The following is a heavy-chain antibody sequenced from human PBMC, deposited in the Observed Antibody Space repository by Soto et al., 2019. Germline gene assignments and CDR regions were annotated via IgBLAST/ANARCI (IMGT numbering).Heavy chain of an antibody. CDR3: ARWSEAWDH. J-gene: IGHJ4*02. CDR1: EFTFSAFW. Sequence: EVQLVQSGGGLVQPGESLRLSCAASEFTFSAFWMSWVRQAPGKGLEWVANINQDGSGKYYLDSVRGRFTISRDNAENSLYLQMNSLRAEDTAVYYCARWSEAWDHWGQGNMVTVSS. CDR2: INQDGSGK. V-gene: IGHV3-7*02.